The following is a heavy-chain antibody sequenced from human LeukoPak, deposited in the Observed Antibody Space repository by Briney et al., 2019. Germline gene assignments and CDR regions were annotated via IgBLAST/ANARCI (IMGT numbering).Heavy chain of an antibody. CDR2: INHSGST. V-gene: IGHV4-34*01. CDR1: GGSFSGYY. D-gene: IGHD2-2*01. CDR3: ARGGVVPAAIQPGSVYNWFDP. Sequence: SETLSLTCAVYGGSFSGYYWSWIRQPPGKGLEWIGEINHSGSTNYNPSLKSRVTISVDTSKNQFSLKLSSVTAADTAVYYCARGGVVPAAIQPGSVYNWFDPWGQGTLVTVSS. J-gene: IGHJ5*02.